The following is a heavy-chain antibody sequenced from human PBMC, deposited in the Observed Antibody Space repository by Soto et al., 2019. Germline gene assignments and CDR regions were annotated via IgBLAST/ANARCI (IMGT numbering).Heavy chain of an antibody. CDR2: VYYSGAT. D-gene: IGHD3-16*01. J-gene: IGHJ4*02. V-gene: IGHV4-31*03. CDR3: ARDKDLQPTVWGF. Sequence: SETLSLTCTVSGDSMATGGHYYNWIRQVPGKGLEWIGYVYYSGATHYTPSLRARATIARDTSKNQFSLRLISVTAADTALYYCARDKDLQPTVWGFWGQGIQVTVSS. CDR1: GDSMATGGHY.